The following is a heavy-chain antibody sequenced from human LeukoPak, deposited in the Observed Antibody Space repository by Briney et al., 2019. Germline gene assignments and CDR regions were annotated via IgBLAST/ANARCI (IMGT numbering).Heavy chain of an antibody. CDR3: AREKTVAGTNFDC. J-gene: IGHJ4*02. Sequence: SETLSLTCAVSGGSISSSKWWSWVRQPPGKGLEWIGEIYHSGSTNYNPSLKSRVTISVDKSKNQFSLKLSSVTAADTAVYYCAREKTVAGTNFDCWGQGTLVTVSS. D-gene: IGHD6-19*01. V-gene: IGHV4-4*02. CDR2: IYHSGST. CDR1: GGSISSSKW.